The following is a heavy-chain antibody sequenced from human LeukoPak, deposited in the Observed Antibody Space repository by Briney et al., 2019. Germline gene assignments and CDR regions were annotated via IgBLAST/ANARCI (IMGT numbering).Heavy chain of an antibody. Sequence: GGSLRLSCEASGFSVSSNYMTWVRQAPGKGLEWVSVIYSGGSTYYADSVKGRFIISRDNSKNTVYLQMNSLRAEDTAVYYCARVIGVVRADYYFDYWGQGTPVAVSS. J-gene: IGHJ4*02. CDR3: ARVIGVVRADYYFDY. CDR1: GFSVSSNY. CDR2: IYSGGST. V-gene: IGHV3-53*01. D-gene: IGHD3-10*01.